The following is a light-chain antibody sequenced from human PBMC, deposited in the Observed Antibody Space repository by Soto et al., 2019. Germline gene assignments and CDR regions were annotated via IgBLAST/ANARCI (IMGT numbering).Light chain of an antibody. CDR3: QQRSNWPPYT. CDR1: QSVSTY. Sequence: EIVLTQSPVTLSLSPGERATLSCRASQSVSTYLAWYQQKPGQAPRLLIYDASNRATGIPARFSGSGSGTDFTLTISSLEPEDFAVYYCQQRSNWPPYTLGQGTKLEIK. J-gene: IGKJ2*01. CDR2: DAS. V-gene: IGKV3-11*01.